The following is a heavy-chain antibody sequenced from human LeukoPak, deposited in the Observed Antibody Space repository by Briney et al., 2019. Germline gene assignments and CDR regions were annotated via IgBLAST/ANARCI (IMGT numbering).Heavy chain of an antibody. V-gene: IGHV4-34*01. CDR1: GGSFSGYY. CDR2: INHSGST. D-gene: IGHD4-11*01. J-gene: IGHJ5*02. CDR3: ARPGLTTVRDWFDP. Sequence: PSETLSLTCAVYGGSFSGYYWSWIRQPPGKGLEWIGEINHSGSTNYNPSLKSRVTISVDTSKNQFSLKLSSVTAADTAVYYCARPGLTTVRDWFDPWGQGTLVTVSS.